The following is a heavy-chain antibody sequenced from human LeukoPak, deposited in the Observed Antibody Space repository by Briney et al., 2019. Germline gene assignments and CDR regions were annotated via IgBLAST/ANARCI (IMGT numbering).Heavy chain of an antibody. CDR1: GGSISSYY. Sequence: SETLSLTCTVSGGSISSYYWSWIRQPPGKGLEWIGSIYYSGSTYYNPSLKSRVTISVDTSKNQFSLKLSSVAAADTAVYYCARDFGYGDYVRRSYFDYWGQGTLVTVSS. CDR2: IYYSGST. CDR3: ARDFGYGDYVRRSYFDY. V-gene: IGHV4-39*07. D-gene: IGHD4-17*01. J-gene: IGHJ4*02.